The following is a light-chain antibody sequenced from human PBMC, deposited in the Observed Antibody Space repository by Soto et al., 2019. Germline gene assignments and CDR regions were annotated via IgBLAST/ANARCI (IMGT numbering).Light chain of an antibody. Sequence: EIVMTQSPATLSVFPGERATLSCRASQSLSTNLAWYQQKPGQAPRLLIYGASSRATGIPASFSGGGSATEFTLTISILQDEAFAVYYCQQYNNWPWTFGQGTQVEIK. CDR3: QQYNNWPWT. CDR2: GAS. V-gene: IGKV3-15*01. CDR1: QSLSTN. J-gene: IGKJ1*01.